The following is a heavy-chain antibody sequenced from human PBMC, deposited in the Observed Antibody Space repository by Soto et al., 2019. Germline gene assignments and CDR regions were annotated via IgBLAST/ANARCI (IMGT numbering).Heavy chain of an antibody. CDR3: SSLPDGYTSGLDY. Sequence: QVQLQESGPGLVKPSQTLSLSCTVSGASISSGGYYWSWIRQPPGKGLEWIGYIYYTGNTVFNPSLKSRVSISVDTSKNQFSLKLNPVTAADTAVYSCSSLPDGYTSGLDYWGQGTLVTVSS. CDR1: GASISSGGYY. J-gene: IGHJ4*02. D-gene: IGHD5-12*01. CDR2: IYYTGNT. V-gene: IGHV4-30-4*01.